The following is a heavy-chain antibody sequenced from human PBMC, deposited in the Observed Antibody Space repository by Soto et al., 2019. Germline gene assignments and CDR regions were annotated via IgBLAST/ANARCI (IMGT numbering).Heavy chain of an antibody. CDR3: ARVGEYSSSWADPYYYYMDV. CDR1: GGSFSGYY. J-gene: IGHJ6*03. V-gene: IGHV4-34*01. CDR2: INHSGST. D-gene: IGHD6-13*01. Sequence: SETLSLTCAVYGGSFSGYYWSWIRQPPGKGLEWIGEINHSGSTNYNPSLKSRVTISVDTSKNQFSLKLSSVTAADTAVYYCARVGEYSSSWADPYYYYMDVWGKGTTVTVSS.